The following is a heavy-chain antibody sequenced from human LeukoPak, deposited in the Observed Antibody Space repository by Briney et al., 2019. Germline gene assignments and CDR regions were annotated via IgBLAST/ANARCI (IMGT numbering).Heavy chain of an antibody. CDR1: GFTFSSYA. Sequence: GGSLRLSCAASGFTFSSYAMSWVRQAPGKGLEWVSAISGSGGSTYYADSVKGRFTIPRDNSKNMLYLQMNSLRAEDTAVYYCAKDFGSAVAGLGALSYFDYWGQGTLVTVSS. CDR2: ISGSGGST. D-gene: IGHD6-19*01. J-gene: IGHJ4*02. CDR3: AKDFGSAVAGLGALSYFDY. V-gene: IGHV3-23*01.